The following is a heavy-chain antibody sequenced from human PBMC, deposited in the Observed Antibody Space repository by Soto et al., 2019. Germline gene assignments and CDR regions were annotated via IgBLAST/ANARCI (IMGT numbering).Heavy chain of an antibody. J-gene: IGHJ6*02. D-gene: IGHD7-27*01. CDR1: GFTFSKYA. CDR2: VTGSGDST. CDR3: AKGWGNYGLDV. Sequence: SGGSLRLSCAASGFTFSKYAMSWVRQAPGKGLDWVAAVTGSGDSTYYADSVKGRFTISRDNSKNALYLQMNSLRAEDTAIYYCAKGWGNYGLDVWGQGTTVTVSS. V-gene: IGHV3-23*01.